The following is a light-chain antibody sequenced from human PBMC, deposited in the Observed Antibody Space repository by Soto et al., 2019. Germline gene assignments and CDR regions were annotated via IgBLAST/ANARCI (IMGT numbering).Light chain of an antibody. CDR3: CSYAGTHPNYV. J-gene: IGLJ1*01. CDR2: DVS. Sequence: QSALTQPRSVSGSPGQSVTISCTGTSYDVGGYNYVSWYQQHPGKAPKLIIFDVSKWPSGVPDRFSGSKSGNTASLTISGLQAEDEADYYCCSYAGTHPNYVLGTGTKVTVL. CDR1: SYDVGGYNY. V-gene: IGLV2-11*01.